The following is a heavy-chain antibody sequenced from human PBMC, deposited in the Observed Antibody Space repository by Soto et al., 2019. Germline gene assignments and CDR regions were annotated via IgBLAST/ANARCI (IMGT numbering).Heavy chain of an antibody. J-gene: IGHJ4*02. D-gene: IGHD6-19*01. CDR2: ISGSGRST. CDR1: GFTFSSYA. V-gene: IGHV3-23*01. Sequence: EVQLLESGGGLVQPGGSLRLSCAASGFTFSSYAMSWVRQAPGKGLEWVSAISGSGRSTYYADSVKGRFTISRDNSKNALYLQMNSLRAEDTAVYYCAKEVGYSSGWSEFDYWGQGTLVTVSS. CDR3: AKEVGYSSGWSEFDY.